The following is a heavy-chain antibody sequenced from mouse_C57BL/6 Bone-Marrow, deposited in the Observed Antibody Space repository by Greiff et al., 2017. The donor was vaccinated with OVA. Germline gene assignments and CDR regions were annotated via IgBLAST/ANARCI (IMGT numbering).Heavy chain of an antibody. V-gene: IGHV1-81*01. CDR2: IYPRSGNT. CDR1: GYTFTSYG. Sequence: QVQLQQSGAELARPGASVKLSCKASGYTFTSYGISWVKQRTGQGLEWIGEIYPRSGNTYYNEKFKGKATLTADKSSSTAYMELRSLTSEDSAVCFCARSPKYWYFDVWGTGTTVTVSS. CDR3: ARSPKYWYFDV. J-gene: IGHJ1*03.